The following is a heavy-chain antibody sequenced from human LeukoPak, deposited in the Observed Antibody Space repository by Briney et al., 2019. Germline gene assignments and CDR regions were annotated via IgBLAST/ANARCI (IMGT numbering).Heavy chain of an antibody. D-gene: IGHD2-8*01. CDR1: GFTFSSYA. V-gene: IGHV3-23*01. J-gene: IGHJ4*02. CDR2: ISGSGGST. Sequence: QSGGSLRLSCAASGFTFSSYAMSWVRQAPGKGLEWVSAISGSGGSTYYADSAKGRFTISRDNSKNTLYLQMNSLRAEDTAVYYCAKFTVLMVYAIPEYYFDYWGQGTLVTVSS. CDR3: AKFTVLMVYAIPEYYFDY.